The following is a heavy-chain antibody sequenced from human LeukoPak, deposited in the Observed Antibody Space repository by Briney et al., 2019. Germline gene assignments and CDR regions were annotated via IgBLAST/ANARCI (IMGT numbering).Heavy chain of an antibody. CDR3: ARKLRLGGNWFDP. Sequence: GASVKVSCKTSGGTFTSYAITWVRQAPGQGLEWMGKIIPIYGTTNYAQKFQGRVTFTADEPTSTAYMELSSLRSEDTALYYCARKLRLGGNWFDPWGQGTLVTVSS. D-gene: IGHD1-26*01. J-gene: IGHJ5*02. CDR1: GGTFTSYA. V-gene: IGHV1-69*13. CDR2: IIPIYGTT.